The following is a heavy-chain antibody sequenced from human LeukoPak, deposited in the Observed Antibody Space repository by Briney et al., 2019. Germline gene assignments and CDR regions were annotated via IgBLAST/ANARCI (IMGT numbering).Heavy chain of an antibody. CDR2: IKSKTDGGTT. J-gene: IGHJ4*02. CDR3: TTREDYGDYGDYYDSSGYCFDY. CDR1: GFTFSSYW. V-gene: IGHV3-15*01. Sequence: GGSLRLSCAASGFTFSSYWMSWVRQAPGKGLEWVGRIKSKTDGGTTDYAAPVKGRFTISRDDSKNTLYLQMNSLKTEDTAVYYCTTREDYGDYGDYYDSSGYCFDYWGQGTLVTVSS. D-gene: IGHD3-22*01.